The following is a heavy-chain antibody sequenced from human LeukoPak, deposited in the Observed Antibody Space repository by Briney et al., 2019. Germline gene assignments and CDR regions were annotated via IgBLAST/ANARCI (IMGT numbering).Heavy chain of an antibody. CDR3: ARAYYSDITDYPYIGY. CDR2: IRYDGNNK. J-gene: IGHJ4*02. CDR1: GFTFSTYG. Sequence: GGSLRLSCATSGFTFSTYGMHWVRQAPGRGLEWVAVIRYDGNNKFYVDSVRGRFTISRDNSKNTLYLQMNSLRAEDTAVYYCARAYYSDITDYPYIGYWGQGVLVTVSS. V-gene: IGHV3-33*01. D-gene: IGHD3-22*01.